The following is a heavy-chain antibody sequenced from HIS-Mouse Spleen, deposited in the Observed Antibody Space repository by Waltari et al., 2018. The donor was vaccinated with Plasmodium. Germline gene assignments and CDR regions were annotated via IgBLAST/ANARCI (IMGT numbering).Heavy chain of an antibody. CDR1: GSTFPGSH. CDR3: ASLVLAGNSLFDY. CDR2: INPNSGGT. D-gene: IGHD6-13*01. V-gene: IGHV1-2*02. Sequence: QVQLVQSGAEVKKPGASVKVSCKASGSTFPGSHMPWGRQAPGQGLEWMGWINPNSGGTNYAQKFQGRVTMTRDTSISTAYMELSRLRSDDTAVYYCASLVLAGNSLFDYWGQGTLVTVSS. J-gene: IGHJ4*02.